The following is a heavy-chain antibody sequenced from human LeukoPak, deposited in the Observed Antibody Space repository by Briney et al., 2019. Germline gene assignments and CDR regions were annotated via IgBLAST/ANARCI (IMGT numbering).Heavy chain of an antibody. V-gene: IGHV3-7*01. CDR3: ARSRIGDY. CDR1: GFTFSTYW. J-gene: IGHJ4*02. D-gene: IGHD3-10*01. Sequence: GGSLRLSCTVSGFTFSTYWMTWVRQAPGKGLEWVVNIKHDGSEKYYVDSVKGRFTISRDNAKNSLYLQMNSLRAEDTAVYYCARSRIGDYWGQGTLVTVSS. CDR2: IKHDGSEK.